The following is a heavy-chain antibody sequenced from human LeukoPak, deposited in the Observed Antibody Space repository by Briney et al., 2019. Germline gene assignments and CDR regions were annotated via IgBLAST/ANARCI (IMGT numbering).Heavy chain of an antibody. V-gene: IGHV3-21*01. CDR1: GFTFSSYS. CDR2: ISSSSSYI. Sequence: GGSLRLSCAASGFTFSSYSMNWVRQAPGKGLEWVSSISSSSSYIYYADSVKGRFTISGDNAKNSLYLQMNSLSAEDTAVYYCARELERRRYFDYWGQGTLVTVSS. D-gene: IGHD1-1*01. J-gene: IGHJ4*02. CDR3: ARELERRRYFDY.